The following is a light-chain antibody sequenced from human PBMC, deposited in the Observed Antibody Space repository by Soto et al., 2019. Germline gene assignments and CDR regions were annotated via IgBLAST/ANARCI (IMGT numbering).Light chain of an antibody. CDR3: QHYNSYSEA. J-gene: IGKJ1*01. CDR1: QSISSW. V-gene: IGKV1-5*03. Sequence: IKRNQCPSTLSATKGDRVTITCRASQSISSWLAWFQLKPGKAPKLLIYKASTLKSGVPSRFSGSGSGTEFTLTISSLQPDDFATYYCQHYNSYSEAFGQRSIVDVK. CDR2: KAS.